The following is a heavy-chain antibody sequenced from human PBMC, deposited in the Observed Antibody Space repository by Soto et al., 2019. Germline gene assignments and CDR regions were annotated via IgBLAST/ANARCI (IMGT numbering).Heavy chain of an antibody. CDR2: IYYSGST. Sequence: SETMSLTCTVSGGSISSGGYYWSWLRQHPGKGLEWIGYIYYSGSTYYNPSLKSRVTISVDTSKNQFSLKLSSVTAADTAVYYCARNRLGYCSGGSCYWFDPWGQGTLVTVSS. CDR3: ARNRLGYCSGGSCYWFDP. V-gene: IGHV4-31*03. D-gene: IGHD2-15*01. J-gene: IGHJ5*02. CDR1: GGSISSGGYY.